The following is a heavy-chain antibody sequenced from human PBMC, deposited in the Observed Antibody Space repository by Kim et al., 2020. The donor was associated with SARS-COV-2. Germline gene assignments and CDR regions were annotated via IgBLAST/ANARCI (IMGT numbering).Heavy chain of an antibody. Sequence: SANYNPSLKSRVTISLDKSKNQFSLNLSSVTAADTAVYYCASGAKYALFYWGQGTLVTVSS. CDR3: ASGAKYALFY. CDR2: SA. J-gene: IGHJ4*02. D-gene: IGHD2-15*01. V-gene: IGHV4-4*02.